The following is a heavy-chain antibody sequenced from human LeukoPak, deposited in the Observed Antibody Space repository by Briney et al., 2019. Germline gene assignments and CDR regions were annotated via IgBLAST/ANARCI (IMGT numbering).Heavy chain of an antibody. D-gene: IGHD3-10*01. Sequence: PSETLSLTRTVSGGSISSYYWSWIRRPPGKGLEWIGYIYYSGSTNYNPSLKSRVTISVDTSKNQFSLKLSSVTAADTAVYYCARGLGELNYWGQGTLVTVSS. CDR3: ARGLGELNY. CDR2: IYYSGST. J-gene: IGHJ4*02. CDR1: GGSISSYY. V-gene: IGHV4-59*08.